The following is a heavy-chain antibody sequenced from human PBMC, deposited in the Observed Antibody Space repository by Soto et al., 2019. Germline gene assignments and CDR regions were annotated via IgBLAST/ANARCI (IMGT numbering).Heavy chain of an antibody. J-gene: IGHJ6*02. CDR2: ISYDGSNK. V-gene: IGHV3-30-3*01. CDR3: ARDKYDFWSGSGMDV. D-gene: IGHD3-3*01. CDR1: GFTFSSYA. Sequence: PGGSLRLSCAASGFTFSSYAMHWVRQAQGKGLEWVAVISYDGSNKYYADSVKGRFTISRDNSKNTLYLQMNSLRAEDTAVYYCARDKYDFWSGSGMDVWGQGTTVTVSS.